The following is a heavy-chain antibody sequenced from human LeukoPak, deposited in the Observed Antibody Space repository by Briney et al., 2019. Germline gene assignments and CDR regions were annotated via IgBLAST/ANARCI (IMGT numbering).Heavy chain of an antibody. V-gene: IGHV4-61*02. CDR2: IYRSGST. CDR3: ARLDSSGWYGIDY. J-gene: IGHJ4*02. Sequence: PSETLSLTCTVSGGSISSGTYYYTWIRQPAGKGLEWIGRIYRSGSTSYNPSLESRVTISVDTSNNQFSLKLSSVTAADTAVYYCARLDSSGWYGIDYWGQGTLVTVSS. CDR1: GGSISSGTYY. D-gene: IGHD6-19*01.